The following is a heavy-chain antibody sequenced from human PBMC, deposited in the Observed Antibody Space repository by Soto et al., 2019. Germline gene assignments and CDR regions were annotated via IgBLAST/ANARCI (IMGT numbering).Heavy chain of an antibody. CDR3: ARDLDPYSSSSPIDY. CDR2: IWYDGSNK. V-gene: IGHV3-33*01. J-gene: IGHJ4*02. CDR1: GFTFSSYG. Sequence: GGSLRLSCAASGFTFSSYGMHWVRQAPGKGLEWVAVIWYDGSNKYYADSVKGRFTISRDNSKNTLYLQMNSLRAEDTAVYYCARDLDPYSSSSPIDYWGQGTLVTVSS. D-gene: IGHD6-6*01.